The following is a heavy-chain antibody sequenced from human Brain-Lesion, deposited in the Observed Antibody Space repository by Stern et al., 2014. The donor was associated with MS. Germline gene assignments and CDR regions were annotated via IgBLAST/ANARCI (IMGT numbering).Heavy chain of an antibody. Sequence: EVQLVESGAEVKKPGESLKISCEASGYLFDDYWIGWVRQMSGRGLELVAIIFPRDSNTRYSPSVQGQVTIPAAKSISPAFLQWSSLKASATAMYYCARSPATPSGYDRFDYWGQGALVTVSS. D-gene: IGHD5-12*01. CDR1: GYLFDDYW. CDR3: ARSPATPSGYDRFDY. CDR2: IFPRDSNT. J-gene: IGHJ4*02. V-gene: IGHV5-51*03.